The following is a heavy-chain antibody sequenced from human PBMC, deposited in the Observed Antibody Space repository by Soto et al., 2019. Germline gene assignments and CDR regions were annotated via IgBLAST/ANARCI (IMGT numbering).Heavy chain of an antibody. V-gene: IGHV4-34*01. J-gene: IGHJ3*02. CDR3: ARPRGHTSGVFES. D-gene: IGHD5-18*01. CDR1: GGSFSGYY. CDR2: INHSGST. Sequence: SETLSLTCAVYGGSFSGYYWSWIRQPPGKGLEWIGEINHSGSTNYNPSLKSRVTISVDTSKNQFSLKLSSVTAADTAVYYCARPRGHTSGVFESWGQGTTVTVSS.